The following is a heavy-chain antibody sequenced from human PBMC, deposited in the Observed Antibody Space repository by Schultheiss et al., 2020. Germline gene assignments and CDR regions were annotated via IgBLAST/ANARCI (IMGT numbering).Heavy chain of an antibody. D-gene: IGHD2-2*01. V-gene: IGHV1-46*01. J-gene: IGHJ4*02. CDR1: GYTFTSYY. Sequence: ASVKVSCKASGYTFTSYYMHWVRQAPGQGLEWMGIINPSGGSTSYAQKFQGRVTMTTDTSTSTAYMELSSLRSDDTAVYYCARVDPGSTSCYWGQGTLVTVSS. CDR3: ARVDPGSTSCY. CDR2: INPSGGST.